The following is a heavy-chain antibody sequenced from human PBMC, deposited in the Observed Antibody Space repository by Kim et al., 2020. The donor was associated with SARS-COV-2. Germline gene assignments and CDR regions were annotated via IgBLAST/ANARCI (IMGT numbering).Heavy chain of an antibody. V-gene: IGHV3-23*01. J-gene: IGHJ4*02. D-gene: IGHD3-22*01. CDR3: AKDWDSSGYGLFDY. Sequence: ADSVKGRFTISRDNTKNTLYLQMNSLRAEDTAVYYCAKDWDSSGYGLFDYWGQGTLVTVSS.